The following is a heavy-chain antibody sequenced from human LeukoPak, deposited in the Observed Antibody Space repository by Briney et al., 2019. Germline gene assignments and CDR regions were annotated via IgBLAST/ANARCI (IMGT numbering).Heavy chain of an antibody. CDR1: GFIFSSYG. V-gene: IGHV3-33*01. CDR3: ARSRGPREMATMFHY. CDR2: IWYDGSNK. D-gene: IGHD5-24*01. J-gene: IGHJ4*02. Sequence: TGGSLRLSCAASGFIFSSYGMHWVRQAPGKGLEWVAVIWYDGSNKYYADSVKGRFTISRDNSKNTLYLQMNSLRSEDTAVYYCARSRGPREMATMFHYWGQGTLVTVSS.